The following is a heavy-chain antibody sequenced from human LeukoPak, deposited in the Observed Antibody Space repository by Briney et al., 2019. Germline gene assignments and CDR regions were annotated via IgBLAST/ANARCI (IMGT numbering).Heavy chain of an antibody. CDR2: IYYSGST. CDR1: GGSISSGGYY. Sequence: PSETLSLTCAVSGGSISSGGYYWSGIRRPPGKGLEWIGYIYYSGSTNYNPSLKSRVTISVDTSKNQFSLKLSSVTAADTAVYYCARALGSYYYYAMDVWGQGTTVTVSS. CDR3: ARALGSYYYYAMDV. V-gene: IGHV4-61*08. J-gene: IGHJ6*02. D-gene: IGHD7-27*01.